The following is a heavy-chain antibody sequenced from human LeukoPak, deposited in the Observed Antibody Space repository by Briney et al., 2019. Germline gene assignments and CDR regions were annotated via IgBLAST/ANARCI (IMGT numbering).Heavy chain of an antibody. CDR2: IYHSGST. V-gene: IGHV4-4*02. Sequence: SETLSLTCTVSGGSISSSNWWSWVRQPPGKGLEWIGEIYHSGSTNYNPSLKSRVTISVDKSKNQFSLKLSSVTAADTAVYYCARTNSGSPYYFDYWGQGTLVTVSS. CDR1: GGSISSSNW. J-gene: IGHJ4*02. CDR3: ARTNSGSPYYFDY. D-gene: IGHD1-26*01.